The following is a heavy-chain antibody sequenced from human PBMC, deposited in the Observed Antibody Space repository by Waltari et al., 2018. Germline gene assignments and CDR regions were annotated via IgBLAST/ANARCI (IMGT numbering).Heavy chain of an antibody. CDR1: GGSISGYF. J-gene: IGHJ4*02. CDR3: ARVAVTGTGGRYYFDY. V-gene: IGHV4-59*12. Sequence: QVQLPESGPGLVMPSETLSLTCTVSGGSISGYFWSWIRQPPGMGLEWIGYIYHTGRTSYNPALESRVTISVDASNNQFSLKLASVTAADTAVYYCARVAVTGTGGRYYFDYWGQGTLLTVSS. D-gene: IGHD6-19*01. CDR2: IYHTGRT.